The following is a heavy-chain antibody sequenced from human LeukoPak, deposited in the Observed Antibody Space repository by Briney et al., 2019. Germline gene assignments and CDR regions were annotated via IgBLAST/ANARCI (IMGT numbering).Heavy chain of an antibody. CDR2: ISGSGGST. CDR3: AKDRHGDHGYFDY. V-gene: IGHV3-23*01. J-gene: IGHJ4*02. Sequence: GGSLRLSCAASGFTFSSYAMSWVRQAPGKGLEWVSAISGSGGSTYYADSVKGRFTISRDSSKNTLYLQMNSLRAEDTAVYYCAKDRHGDHGYFDYWGQGTLVTVSS. D-gene: IGHD4-17*01. CDR1: GFTFSSYA.